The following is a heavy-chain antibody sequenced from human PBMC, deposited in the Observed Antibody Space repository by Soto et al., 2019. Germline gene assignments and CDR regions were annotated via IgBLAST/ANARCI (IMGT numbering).Heavy chain of an antibody. CDR2: IYHSGST. V-gene: IGHV4-30-2*01. CDR1: GGSVWRGVFS. J-gene: IGHJ3*02. CDR3: ARQPYHNDAFDI. D-gene: IGHD2-2*01. Sequence: SETLSLSCAVSGGSVWRGVFSLCWGRQPPGKGLEWIGYIYHSGSTYYNPSLKSRVTISVDRSKNQFSLKLSSVTAADTAVYYCARQPYHNDAFDIWGQGTMVTVSS.